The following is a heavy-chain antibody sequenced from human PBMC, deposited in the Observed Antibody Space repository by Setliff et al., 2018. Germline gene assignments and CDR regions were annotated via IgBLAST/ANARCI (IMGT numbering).Heavy chain of an antibody. CDR1: GFTFSNYW. J-gene: IGHJ1*01. D-gene: IGHD3-10*01. V-gene: IGHV3-7*01. Sequence: GGSLRLSCAASGFTFSNYWMSWVRQAPGKGLECVANTKTDGSEKYYSDSVEGRFTISRDNINNILYLYMNSLRAEDTAVYYCARDPPSGMAHWGQGTLVTVSS. CDR2: TKTDGSEK. CDR3: ARDPPSGMAH.